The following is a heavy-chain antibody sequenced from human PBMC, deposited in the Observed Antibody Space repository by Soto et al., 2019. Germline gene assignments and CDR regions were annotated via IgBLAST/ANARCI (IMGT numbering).Heavy chain of an antibody. D-gene: IGHD3-3*01. Sequence: GGSLRLSCAASGFTFSSYWMHWVRQAPGKGLVWVSRINSDGSSTSYADSVKGRFTISRDNAKNTLYLQMNSLRAEDTAVYYCARDSPDFYYYYYIDVWGKGTTVTVSS. CDR1: GFTFSSYW. J-gene: IGHJ6*03. V-gene: IGHV3-74*01. CDR3: ARDSPDFYYYYYIDV. CDR2: INSDGSST.